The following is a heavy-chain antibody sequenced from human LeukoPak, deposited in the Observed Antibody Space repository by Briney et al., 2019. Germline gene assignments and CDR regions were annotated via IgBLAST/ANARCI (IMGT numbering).Heavy chain of an antibody. Sequence: GDSLRLSCAASGFTFTKYWMTWVRQAPGKGLEGVGNIKQDGSDKNYMDSVKGRFTISRDNTKNSVYLQMSSLRAEDTAVYYCARGRYLPLYFDYWGQGTLVTVSS. CDR3: ARGRYLPLYFDY. CDR1: GFTFTKYW. CDR2: IKQDGSDK. V-gene: IGHV3-7*01. J-gene: IGHJ4*02. D-gene: IGHD3-16*02.